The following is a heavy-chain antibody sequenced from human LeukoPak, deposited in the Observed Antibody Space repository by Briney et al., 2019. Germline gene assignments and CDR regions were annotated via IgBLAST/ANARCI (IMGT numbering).Heavy chain of an antibody. Sequence: GGSLRLSCAASGFTFSDYYMSWLRQAPGKGLKWVSYISSSGSNIYYADSVKGRFTISRDNAKNSLYLQMNSLRAEDTAVYYCASHYYYGSGSYGYWGQGTLVTVSS. V-gene: IGHV3-11*01. CDR2: ISSSGSNI. CDR3: ASHYYYGSGSYGY. D-gene: IGHD3-10*01. J-gene: IGHJ4*02. CDR1: GFTFSDYY.